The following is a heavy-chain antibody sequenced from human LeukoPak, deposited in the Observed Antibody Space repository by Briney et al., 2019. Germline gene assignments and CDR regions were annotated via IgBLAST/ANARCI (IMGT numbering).Heavy chain of an antibody. Sequence: SETLSLTCTVSGGSISSYYRSWIRQPPGKGLEWIGYIYYSGSTNYNPSLKSRVTISVDTSKNQFSLKLSSVTAADTAVYYCARGVSVAGFRGVDPWGQGTLVTVSS. V-gene: IGHV4-59*01. D-gene: IGHD6-19*01. CDR2: IYYSGST. CDR3: ARGVSVAGFRGVDP. CDR1: GGSISSYY. J-gene: IGHJ5*02.